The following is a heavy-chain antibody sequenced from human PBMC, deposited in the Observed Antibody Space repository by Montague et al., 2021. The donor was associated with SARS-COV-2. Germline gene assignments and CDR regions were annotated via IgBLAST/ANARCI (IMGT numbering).Heavy chain of an antibody. CDR2: IYHSGST. CDR1: GGSISSSNW. V-gene: IGHV4-4*02. CDR3: ARRPLGYYYFGMDV. Sequence: SETLSLTCAVSGGSISSSNWWSWVRQPPGKGLEWIGEIYHSGSTNYNPPLKSRVTISVDKSKKQFSLKLSSVTAADTAVYYCARRPLGYYYFGMDVWGQGTTVTVSS. J-gene: IGHJ6*02.